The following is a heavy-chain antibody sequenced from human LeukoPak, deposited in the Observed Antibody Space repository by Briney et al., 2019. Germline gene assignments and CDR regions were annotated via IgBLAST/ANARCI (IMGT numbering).Heavy chain of an antibody. CDR2: ISAYNGNR. D-gene: IGHD6-19*01. V-gene: IGHV1-18*01. CDR1: GYTFTNYG. J-gene: IGHJ4*02. CDR3: ARARVAVAEFDY. Sequence: GASVKVSCKASGYTFTNYGISWARQAPGQGLEWMGWISAYNGNRNYAQKLQGRVTMTRDTSTSTVYMELRSLRSDDTAVYYCARARVAVAEFDYWGQGTLVTVSS.